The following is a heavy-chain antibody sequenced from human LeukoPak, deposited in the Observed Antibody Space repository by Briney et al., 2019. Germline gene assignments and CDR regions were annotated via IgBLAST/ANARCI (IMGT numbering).Heavy chain of an antibody. Sequence: NTSETLSLTCTVSGGSISSYYWSWIRQPPGKGLEWIGYIYYSGSTNYNPSLKSRVTISVDTSKNQLSLKLSSVTAADTAVYYCARTTEGYCRGRSCYSYYYYMDVWGKGTTVTVSS. CDR2: IYYSGST. CDR1: GGSISSYY. D-gene: IGHD2-15*01. J-gene: IGHJ6*03. V-gene: IGHV4-59*01. CDR3: ARTTEGYCRGRSCYSYYYYMDV.